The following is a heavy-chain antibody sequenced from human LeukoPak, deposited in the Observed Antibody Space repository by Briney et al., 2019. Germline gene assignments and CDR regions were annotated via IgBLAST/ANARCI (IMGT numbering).Heavy chain of an antibody. D-gene: IGHD2-21*02. V-gene: IGHV3-23*01. CDR3: AKCMSGSGVCLNFDS. CDR1: GFTFITYA. Sequence: GGSLRLSCEASGFTFITYAMSWVRQASGKGLQWVSGISGTDSGTYYTDSVKGRFTISRDNSKNTVYLQIDSLRAEDTAVYYCAKCMSGSGVCLNFDSWGQGILVTVSS. CDR2: ISGTDSGT. J-gene: IGHJ4*02.